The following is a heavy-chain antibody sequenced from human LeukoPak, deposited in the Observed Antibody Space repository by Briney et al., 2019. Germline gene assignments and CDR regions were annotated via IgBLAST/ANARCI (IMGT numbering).Heavy chain of an antibody. J-gene: IGHJ6*03. CDR1: GYTFTSYY. D-gene: IGHD4-23*01. CDR2: INPSGGST. V-gene: IGHV1-46*01. Sequence: ASVKVSCKASGYTFTSYYMHWVRQAPGQGLEWMGIINPSGGSTSYAQEFQGRVTMTRDTSTSTVYMELSSLRSEDTAVYYCARDGSGGNFYYYYYMDVWGKGTTVTISS. CDR3: ARDGSGGNFYYYYYMDV.